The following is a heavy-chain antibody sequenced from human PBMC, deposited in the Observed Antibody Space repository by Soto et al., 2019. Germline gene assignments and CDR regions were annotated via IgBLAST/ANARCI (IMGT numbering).Heavy chain of an antibody. CDR2: SYYSGST. D-gene: IGHD5-18*01. CDR1: GGSVSSGSYY. CDR3: AIDPVDTAISPLDY. Sequence: QVQLQVSGPGLVKPSETLSLTCTVSGGSVSSGSYYWSWIRQPPGKGLEWIGYSYYSGSTNYNPSRTSRVTMSVDTSRNQFSLKLSSVTAADTAVYYCAIDPVDTAISPLDYWGQGTLVTVSS. V-gene: IGHV4-61*01. J-gene: IGHJ4*02.